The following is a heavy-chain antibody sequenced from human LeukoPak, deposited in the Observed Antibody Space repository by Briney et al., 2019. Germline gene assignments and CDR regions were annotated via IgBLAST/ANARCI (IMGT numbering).Heavy chain of an antibody. J-gene: IGHJ6*03. D-gene: IGHD2-2*01. Sequence: PSETLSLTCTVSGGSISSYYWSWIRQPPGKGLEWIGYIYYSGSTNYNPSLKSRVTISVDTSKNQFSLKLSSVTAADTAVYYCARDQGGLYPYYYMDVWGKGTTVTVSS. CDR3: ARDQGGLYPYYYMDV. CDR2: IYYSGST. V-gene: IGHV4-59*01. CDR1: GGSISSYY.